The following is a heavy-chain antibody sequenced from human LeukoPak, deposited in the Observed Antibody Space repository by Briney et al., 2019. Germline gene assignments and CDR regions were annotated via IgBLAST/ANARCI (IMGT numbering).Heavy chain of an antibody. CDR3: ARQVHDFWSGYKFFWYFDL. D-gene: IGHD3-3*01. Sequence: SETLSLTCAVSGYSISSGYYWGWIRQPPGKGLEWIGSIYHSGSTYYNPSLKSRVTISVDTSKNQFSLKLSSVPAADTAVYYCARQVHDFWSGYKFFWYFDLWGRGTLGTVSS. CDR1: GYSISSGYY. CDR2: IYHSGST. J-gene: IGHJ2*01. V-gene: IGHV4-38-2*01.